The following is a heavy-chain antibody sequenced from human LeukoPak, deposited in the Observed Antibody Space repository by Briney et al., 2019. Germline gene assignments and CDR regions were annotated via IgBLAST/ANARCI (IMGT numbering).Heavy chain of an antibody. Sequence: SVKVSCKASGGTFSSYAISWVRQAPGQGLEWMGGIIPIFGTANYAQMFQGRVTITADKSTSTAYMELSSLRSEDTAVYYCAREIMVRGVGYYGMDVWGKGTTVTVSS. CDR1: GGTFSSYA. CDR3: AREIMVRGVGYYGMDV. CDR2: IIPIFGTA. J-gene: IGHJ6*04. D-gene: IGHD3-10*01. V-gene: IGHV1-69*06.